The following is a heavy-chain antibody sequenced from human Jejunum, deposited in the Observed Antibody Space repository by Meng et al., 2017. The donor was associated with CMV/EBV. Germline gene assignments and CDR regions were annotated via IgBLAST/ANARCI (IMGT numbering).Heavy chain of an antibody. V-gene: IGHV3-30*02. D-gene: IGHD6-19*01. CDR3: AKSVQDSSSGWYDYYYGMDV. CDR2: IRFDGGKK. J-gene: IGHJ6*02. Sequence: SYWMNWVRQVPGKGLEWVAFIRFDGGKKYYADSVKGRFTISRDDSKNTLHLQMNSLKPEDTGDYYCAKSVQDSSSGWYDYYYGMDVWGQGTTVTVSS. CDR1: SYW.